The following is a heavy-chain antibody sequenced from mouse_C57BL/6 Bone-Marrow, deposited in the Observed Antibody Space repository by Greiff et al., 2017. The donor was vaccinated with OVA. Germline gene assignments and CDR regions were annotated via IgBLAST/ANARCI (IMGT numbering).Heavy chain of an antibody. Sequence: EVKLMESEGGLVQPGSSMKLSCTASGFTFSDYYMAWVRQVPEKGLEWVANINYDGSSTYYLDSLKSRFIISRDNAKNILYLQMSSLKSEDTATYYCARGRIYYDYDGLAMDYWGQGTSVTVSS. V-gene: IGHV5-16*01. CDR3: ARGRIYYDYDGLAMDY. CDR2: INYDGSST. D-gene: IGHD2-4*01. J-gene: IGHJ4*01. CDR1: GFTFSDYY.